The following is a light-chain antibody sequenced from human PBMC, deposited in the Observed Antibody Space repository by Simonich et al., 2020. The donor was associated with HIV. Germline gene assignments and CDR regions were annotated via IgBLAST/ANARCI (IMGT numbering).Light chain of an antibody. CDR3: SSYTSSSTDVV. Sequence: QSALTQPVSVSGSPGQSITISCTGTSSDVGGYNYVSWYQQHPGKAPKLMIYDVRNRPSGVSNRFSGSKSGNTASLTISGLQAEDEADYYCSSYTSSSTDVVFGGGTKLTVL. CDR1: SSDVGGYNY. J-gene: IGLJ2*01. V-gene: IGLV2-14*03. CDR2: DVR.